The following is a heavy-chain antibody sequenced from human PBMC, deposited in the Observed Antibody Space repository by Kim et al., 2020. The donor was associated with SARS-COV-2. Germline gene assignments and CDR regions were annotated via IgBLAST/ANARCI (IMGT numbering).Heavy chain of an antibody. CDR3: ARDIVVVVAATPLYYGMDV. V-gene: IGHV3-48*02. J-gene: IGHJ6*02. CDR1: GFTFSSYS. CDR2: ISSSSSTI. Sequence: GGSLRLSCAASGFTFSSYSMNWVRQAPGKGLEWVSYISSSSSTIYYADSVKGRFTISRDNAKNSLYLQMNSLRDEDTAVYYCARDIVVVVAATPLYYGMDVWGQGTTVTVSS. D-gene: IGHD2-15*01.